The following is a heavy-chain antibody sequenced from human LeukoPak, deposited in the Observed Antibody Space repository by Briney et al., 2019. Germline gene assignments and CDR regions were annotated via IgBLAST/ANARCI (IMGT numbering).Heavy chain of an antibody. CDR3: AREYSSSWYSAILFDY. CDR2: IYPGDSDT. CDR1: GSTFTSYW. Sequence: HGESLKISCKGSGSTFTSYWIGWVRQMPGKGLEWMGIIYPGDSDTRYSPSFQGQVTISADKSISTAYLQWSSLKASDTAMYYCAREYSSSWYSAILFDYWGQGTLVTVSS. V-gene: IGHV5-51*01. J-gene: IGHJ4*02. D-gene: IGHD6-13*01.